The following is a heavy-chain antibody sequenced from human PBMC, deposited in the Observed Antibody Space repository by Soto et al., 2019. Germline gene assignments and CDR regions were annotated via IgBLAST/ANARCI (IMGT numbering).Heavy chain of an antibody. CDR3: ASPYSNSGDAFDI. D-gene: IGHD6-13*01. CDR1: GYSFPNYY. V-gene: IGHV5-51*01. J-gene: IGHJ3*02. Sequence: PGESLKISCTGSGYSFPNYYVAWVRQVPGKGLEWMGIIYPGDSDTRYSPSFQGQVTISADKSIATAYLQWTNLKASDTAIYYCASPYSNSGDAFDIWGPGTVVTVSS. CDR2: IYPGDSDT.